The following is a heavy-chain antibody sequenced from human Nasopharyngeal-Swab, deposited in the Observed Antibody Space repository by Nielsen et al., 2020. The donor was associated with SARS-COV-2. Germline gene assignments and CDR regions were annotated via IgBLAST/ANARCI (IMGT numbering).Heavy chain of an antibody. CDR3: ARSTMIRGYYYYYGMGV. CDR1: GYTFTSYD. CDR2: MNPNSGNT. D-gene: IGHD3-10*01. J-gene: IGHJ6*02. V-gene: IGHV1-8*01. Sequence: SVKVSCKASGYTFTSYDINWVRQATGQGLEWMGWMNPNSGNTGYAQKFQGRVTMTRNTSISTAYMELSSLRSEDTAVYYCARSTMIRGYYYYYGMGVWGQGTTVTVSS.